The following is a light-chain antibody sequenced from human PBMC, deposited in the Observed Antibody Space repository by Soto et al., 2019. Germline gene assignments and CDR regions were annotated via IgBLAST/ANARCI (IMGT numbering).Light chain of an antibody. V-gene: IGKV3-15*01. CDR1: QTISGT. CDR3: QQYDNWPWT. CDR2: GAS. J-gene: IGKJ1*01. Sequence: EIVMTESPATLSVSPGGRATLSCRASQTISGTLAWYQQKPGQSPRLLIHGASTRAPGFPARFSGSGSGTDFTLTISSLQSEDFAVYYSQQYDNWPWTLGQGTKVDIK.